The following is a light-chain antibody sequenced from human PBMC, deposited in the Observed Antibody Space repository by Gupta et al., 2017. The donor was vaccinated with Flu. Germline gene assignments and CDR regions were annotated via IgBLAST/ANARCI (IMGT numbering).Light chain of an antibody. Sequence: PATLSLSSGERATLSCRASQTVGRQLAWYQQKPGRAPSLLIFDASNRASGIPARFSGSGSGTDFTLTISRLETEDFAVYYCQQRSLWPLTFGGGTKVEIK. CDR3: QQRSLWPLT. CDR2: DAS. J-gene: IGKJ4*01. V-gene: IGKV3-11*01. CDR1: QTVGRQ.